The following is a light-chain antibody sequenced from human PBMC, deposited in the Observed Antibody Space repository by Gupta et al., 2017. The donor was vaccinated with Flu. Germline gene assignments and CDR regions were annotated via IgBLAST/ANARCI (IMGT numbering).Light chain of an antibody. CDR3: QVWDNNSEQHVG. V-gene: IGLV3-21*02. CDR2: DDS. CDR1: NIAIKN. J-gene: IGLJ2*01. Sequence: SYALTQAPSVSVAPGQTARITCGGSNIAIKNVHLYQQTPGQAPLLVVYDDSDRPSGIPERFSASNSGDTATLTISRVEAGDEADYYCQVWDNNSEQHVGFGGGTKLTVL.